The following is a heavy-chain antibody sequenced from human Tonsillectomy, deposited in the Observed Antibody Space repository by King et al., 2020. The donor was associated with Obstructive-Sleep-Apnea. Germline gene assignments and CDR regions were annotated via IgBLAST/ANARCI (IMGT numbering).Heavy chain of an antibody. J-gene: IGHJ4*02. CDR3: ATDLKVVGATTKWVVNSLY. CDR2: ISYDGSNK. CDR1: GFTFSSYA. Sequence: HVQLVESGGGVVQPGRSLRLSCAASGFTFSSYAMHWVRQAPGKGLEWVAVISYDGSNKYYADSVKGRFTISRDNSKNTLYLQMNSLRTEDTAVYYCATDLKVVGATTKWVVNSLYWGQGTLVTVAS. V-gene: IGHV3-30*04. D-gene: IGHD1-26*01.